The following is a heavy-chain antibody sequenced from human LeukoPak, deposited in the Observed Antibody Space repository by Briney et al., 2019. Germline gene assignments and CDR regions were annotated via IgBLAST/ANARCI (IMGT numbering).Heavy chain of an antibody. CDR1: GFTFSSYG. J-gene: IGHJ5*02. Sequence: PGGSLRLSCAASGFTFSSYGMSWVRQAPGKGLEWVSAISGSGGSTYYADSVKGRSTISRDNSKNTLYLQMNSLRAEDTAVYYCAKSGSYSRWFDPWGQGTLVTVSS. CDR3: AKSGSYSRWFDP. V-gene: IGHV3-23*01. D-gene: IGHD1-26*01. CDR2: ISGSGGST.